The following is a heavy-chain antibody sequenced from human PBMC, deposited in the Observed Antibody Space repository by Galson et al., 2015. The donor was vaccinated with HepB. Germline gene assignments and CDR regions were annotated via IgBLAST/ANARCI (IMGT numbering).Heavy chain of an antibody. V-gene: IGHV3-21*01. CDR3: ARVNPPSNNYYGSGSYSPNDY. D-gene: IGHD3-10*01. J-gene: IGHJ4*02. CDR2: ISSSSSYI. CDR1: GFTFSSYS. Sequence: SLRLSCAASGFTFSSYSMNWVRQAPGKGLEWVSSISSSSSYIYYADSVKGRFTISRDNAKNSLYLQMNSLRAEDTAVYYCARVNPPSNNYYGSGSYSPNDYWGQGTLVTVSS.